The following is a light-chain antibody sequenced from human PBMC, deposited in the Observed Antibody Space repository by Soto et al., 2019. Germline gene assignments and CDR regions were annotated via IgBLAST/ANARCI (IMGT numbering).Light chain of an antibody. CDR2: DAS. J-gene: IGKJ3*01. CDR1: QSISSW. Sequence: DIQMTQSPSTLSASVGDRVTITCRASQSISSWLAWYQQKPGKAPKLLIYDASSLESGVPSRFSGSGSGTEHTHTIRRRLPYNLEPYNCQQYNIFSRGSTLGRGTKGDIK. V-gene: IGKV1-5*01. CDR3: QQYNIFSRGST.